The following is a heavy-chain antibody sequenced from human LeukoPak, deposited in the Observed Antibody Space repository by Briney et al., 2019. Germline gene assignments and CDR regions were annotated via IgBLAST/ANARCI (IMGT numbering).Heavy chain of an antibody. V-gene: IGHV3-21*01. CDR1: GFTFSSYS. D-gene: IGHD3-3*01. J-gene: IGHJ4*02. CDR2: MSSGSRYI. CDR3: ARDRPTGASRLFVVQ. Sequence: GGSLRLSCAASGFTFSSYSMNWVRQAPGKGLEWVSSMSSGSRYIYYADSVRGRFTISRDNAKNPLYLLMNSLRAEDTAVYYCARDRPTGASRLFVVQWGQGTLVTVSS.